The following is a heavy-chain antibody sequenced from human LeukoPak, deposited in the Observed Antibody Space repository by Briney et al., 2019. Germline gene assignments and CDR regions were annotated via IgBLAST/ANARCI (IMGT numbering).Heavy chain of an antibody. D-gene: IGHD5-24*01. J-gene: IGHJ2*01. V-gene: IGHV4-30-2*01. CDR1: GGSISSGGYS. Sequence: PSQTLSLTCAVSGGSISSGGYSWSWIRQPPGEGLEWIGYIYHSGSTYYNPSLKSRVTISVDRSKNQFSLKLSSATAADTAVYYCARVGDGYISWYFDLWGRGTLATVSS. CDR2: IYHSGST. CDR3: ARVGDGYISWYFDL.